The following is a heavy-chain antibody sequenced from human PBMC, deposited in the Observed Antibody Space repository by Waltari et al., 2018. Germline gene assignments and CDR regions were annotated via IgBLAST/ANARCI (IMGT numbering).Heavy chain of an antibody. Sequence: QVQLQESGPGLAKSSETLSLTCDVSGSSMRTGYYWGWSRQPPRKGLEWIASIYQSGSSYYNPSLRSRVTISVDTSRNQFSLEMTSVTATDTATYYCVAAKEYYYDGSGDDAFETWGQGTLVTVSS. CDR1: GSSMRTGYY. D-gene: IGHD3-22*01. CDR3: VAAKEYYYDGSGDDAFET. V-gene: IGHV4-38-2*01. J-gene: IGHJ3*02. CDR2: IYQSGSS.